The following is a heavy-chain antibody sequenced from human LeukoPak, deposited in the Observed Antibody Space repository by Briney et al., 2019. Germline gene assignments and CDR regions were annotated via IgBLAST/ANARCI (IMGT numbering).Heavy chain of an antibody. J-gene: IGHJ4*02. V-gene: IGHV3-23*01. CDR1: GFTFSSYA. Sequence: GGSLRLSCAASGFTFSSYAMSWVRQAPGKGLEWVSAISGSGGGTYYADSVKGRFTISRDNSKNTLFLQMNSLRAEDTAVYYCAKPREFTVVTLPGVDYWGQGTLVTVSS. CDR3: AKPREFTVVTLPGVDY. CDR2: ISGSGGGT. D-gene: IGHD4-23*01.